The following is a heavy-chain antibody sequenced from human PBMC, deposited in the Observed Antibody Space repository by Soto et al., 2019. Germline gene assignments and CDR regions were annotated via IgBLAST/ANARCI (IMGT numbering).Heavy chain of an antibody. Sequence: GGSLRLSCAASGFIFSNSLMHWVRQAPGEGLEWVAVIWEDGSEEYYADSLKGRFTISRDNAKNSLYLQLNSLKVEDTAVYYCTRDLHYNDVWGNYPAPTFGHWGQGTLVTVSS. CDR1: GFIFSNSL. D-gene: IGHD3-16*01. CDR2: IWEDGSEE. CDR3: TRDLHYNDVWGNYPAPTFGH. V-gene: IGHV3-33*01. J-gene: IGHJ4*02.